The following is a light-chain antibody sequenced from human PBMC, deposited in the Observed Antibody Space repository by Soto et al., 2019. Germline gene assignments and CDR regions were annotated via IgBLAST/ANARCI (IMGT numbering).Light chain of an antibody. CDR1: SSNIWAGYY. V-gene: IGLV1-40*01. J-gene: IGLJ2*01. CDR2: GNS. Sequence: QAVVTQPPLVSGATEQRVTISSTESSSNIWAGYYVNWYQQLPGTAPKLLIYGNSNRPSGVPDRFSGSKSGTSASLAITGLQAEDDADYYCQSYDSSLSGSVFGGGTKLTVL. CDR3: QSYDSSLSGSV.